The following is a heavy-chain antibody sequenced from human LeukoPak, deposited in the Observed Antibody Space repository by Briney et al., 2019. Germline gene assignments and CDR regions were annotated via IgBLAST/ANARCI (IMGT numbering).Heavy chain of an antibody. J-gene: IGHJ3*02. V-gene: IGHV3-53*04. CDR1: GFTVSSNY. Sequence: PGGSLRLSCAASGFTVSSNYMSWVRQAPGKGREWVSVIYSGGSTYYADSVKGRFTISRHNSKNTLYLQMNSLRAEDTAVYYCARLVGADAFDIWGQGTMVTVSS. CDR2: IYSGGST. CDR3: ARLVGADAFDI. D-gene: IGHD1-26*01.